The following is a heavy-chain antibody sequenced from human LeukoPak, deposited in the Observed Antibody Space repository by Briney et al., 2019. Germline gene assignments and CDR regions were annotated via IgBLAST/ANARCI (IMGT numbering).Heavy chain of an antibody. CDR2: ISISSNYI. V-gene: IGHV3-21*01. Sequence: GGSLRLSCAASGFTFSRYSMNWVRQAPGKGLEWVSSISISSNYIYYADSVKGRFAISRDNAKNSLYLHLNSLRAEDTAVYYCARGLRGSGSYFIGPDYYYMDVWGKGTTVTISS. D-gene: IGHD3-10*01. CDR1: GFTFSRYS. J-gene: IGHJ6*03. CDR3: ARGLRGSGSYFIGPDYYYMDV.